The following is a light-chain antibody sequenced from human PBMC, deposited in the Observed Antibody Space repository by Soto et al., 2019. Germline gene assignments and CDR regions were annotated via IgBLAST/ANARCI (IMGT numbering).Light chain of an antibody. CDR1: SSDVGGYNY. Sequence: QSALTQPASVSGSPGQSITISCTGTSSDVGGYNYVSWYQQHPGKAPKLMIYEVSNRASGVSNRFSGSKYGNTASLTISGLQAEDEADYYCSSYTSSSTVFGGGTKLTVL. J-gene: IGLJ3*02. V-gene: IGLV2-14*01. CDR3: SSYTSSSTV. CDR2: EVS.